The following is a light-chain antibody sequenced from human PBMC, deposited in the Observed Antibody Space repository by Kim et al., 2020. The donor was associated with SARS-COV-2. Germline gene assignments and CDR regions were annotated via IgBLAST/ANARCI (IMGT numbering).Light chain of an antibody. V-gene: IGLV2-8*01. Sequence: GQSAPISGTGTSRDVGTYTSVSWYQQHPGKAPKLMIYDVNKRPSGVPDRFSGSKSGNTASLTVSGLQAGDEADYYCSSYAGSNNWVFGGGTQLTVL. CDR3: SSYAGSNNWV. J-gene: IGLJ3*02. CDR1: SRDVGTYTS. CDR2: DVN.